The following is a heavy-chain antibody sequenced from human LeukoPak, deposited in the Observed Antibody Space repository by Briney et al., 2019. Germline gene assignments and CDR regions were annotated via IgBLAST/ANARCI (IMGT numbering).Heavy chain of an antibody. J-gene: IGHJ4*02. CDR3: ARGNWNRGPFDY. CDR2: IYYSGST. CDR1: GGSISSHY. Sequence: PSETLSLTCTASGGSISSHYWSWIRQLPGKGLEWIGYIYYSGSTNYNPSLKSRVTISVDTSKNQFSLKLSSVTAADTAVYYCARGNWNRGPFDYWGQGTLVTVSS. V-gene: IGHV4-59*11. D-gene: IGHD1-20*01.